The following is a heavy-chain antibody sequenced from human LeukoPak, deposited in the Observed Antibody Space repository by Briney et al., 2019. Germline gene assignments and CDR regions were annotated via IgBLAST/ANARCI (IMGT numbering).Heavy chain of an antibody. V-gene: IGHV5-51*01. J-gene: IGHJ6*02. Sequence: HGESLQISCKGSGYSFTSYWIGWVRQMPGKGLEWMGIIYPGDSDTRYSPSFQGQVTISADKSISTAYLQWSSLKASDTAMYYCARQSGMATITSDYYYGMDVWGQGTTVTVSS. CDR3: ARQSGMATITSDYYYGMDV. CDR2: IYPGDSDT. D-gene: IGHD5-24*01. CDR1: GYSFTSYW.